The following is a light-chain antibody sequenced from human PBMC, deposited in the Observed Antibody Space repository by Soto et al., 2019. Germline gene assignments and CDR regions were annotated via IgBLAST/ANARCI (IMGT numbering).Light chain of an antibody. CDR3: QQSYSTPRT. J-gene: IGKJ1*01. V-gene: IGKV1-39*01. CDR1: QRISTY. CDR2: DAS. Sequence: SQAPSSLSASIGARVTITCRASQRISTYLNWYQQKPVKAPKFLIYDASNLQSGVPSRFSGGGSGTDFTLTISSLQPEDFATYYCQQSYSTPRTFAQGTKVDI.